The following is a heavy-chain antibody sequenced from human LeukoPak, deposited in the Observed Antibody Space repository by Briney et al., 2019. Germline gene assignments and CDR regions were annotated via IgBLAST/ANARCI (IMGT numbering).Heavy chain of an antibody. V-gene: IGHV1-18*01. CDR3: ARDHFDWLPPNHFDY. J-gene: IGHJ4*02. Sequence: PRASVKVSCKASGYTFTSYGISWVRQAPGQGLEWMGWISAYNGNTNYAQKFQGRVTMTRDTSISTAYMELSRLRSDDTAVYYCARDHFDWLPPNHFDYWGQGTLVTVSS. CDR2: ISAYNGNT. CDR1: GYTFTSYG. D-gene: IGHD3-9*01.